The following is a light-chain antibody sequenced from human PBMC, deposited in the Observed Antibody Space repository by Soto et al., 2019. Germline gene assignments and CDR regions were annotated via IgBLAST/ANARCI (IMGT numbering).Light chain of an antibody. J-gene: IGKJ1*01. Sequence: EIVLTQSPATLSLSTGERATLSCRASQSVSTFLAWYQHKPGQAPRLLIYDASNRATGIPDRFRGSGSGTDFTLTISSLEPEDFALYYCQQGTDWPPGTFGQGTKVDI. CDR2: DAS. V-gene: IGKV3-11*01. CDR1: QSVSTF. CDR3: QQGTDWPPGT.